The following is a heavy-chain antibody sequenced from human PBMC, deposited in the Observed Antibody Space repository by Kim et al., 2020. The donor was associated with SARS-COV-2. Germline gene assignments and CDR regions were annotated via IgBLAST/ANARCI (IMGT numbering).Heavy chain of an antibody. J-gene: IGHJ2*01. CDR3: ARESPLAGDWYFDL. D-gene: IGHD6-19*01. V-gene: IGHV3-74*01. Sequence: ADAVQGRFTISRDNTKNMVYLQMNSLRGDDTAMYYCARESPLAGDWYFDLWGRGTLVTVSS.